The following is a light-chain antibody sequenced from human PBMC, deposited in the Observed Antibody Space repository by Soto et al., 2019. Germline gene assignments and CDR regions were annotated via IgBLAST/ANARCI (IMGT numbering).Light chain of an antibody. J-gene: IGKJ2*01. CDR1: QSIGTS. Sequence: DIQMTQSPSSLSASIGDRVTITCRASQSIGTSLIWYQQKPGKAPNLLIYGIFNWQGGVPSRFSGSGSGTDFALTISSLQPEDFAVYYCQQSYSTPPTFGQGTEVEMK. V-gene: IGKV1-39*01. CDR3: QQSYSTPPT. CDR2: GIF.